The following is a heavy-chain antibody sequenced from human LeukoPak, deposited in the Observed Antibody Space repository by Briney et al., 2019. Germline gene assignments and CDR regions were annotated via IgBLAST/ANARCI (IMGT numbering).Heavy chain of an antibody. Sequence: TSETLSLTCTVSGDSISRNSHYWCWIRQSAGKGLEWIGRLNPSGRIDYNPSLKSRLTMSLDPSENKFSLKLSSVTAADTALYYCARGRPSGDFFDYWGQGALVTVSS. CDR2: LNPSGRI. D-gene: IGHD4-17*01. CDR1: GDSISRNSHY. V-gene: IGHV4-61*02. CDR3: ARGRPSGDFFDY. J-gene: IGHJ4*02.